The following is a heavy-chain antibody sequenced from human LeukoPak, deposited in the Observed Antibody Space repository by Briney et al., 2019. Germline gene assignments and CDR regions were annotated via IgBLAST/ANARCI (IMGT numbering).Heavy chain of an antibody. V-gene: IGHV4-38-2*02. CDR3: ARDSMIVVVTPRSGAFDI. Sequence: SETLSLTCTVSGYSISSGYYWGWIRQPPGKGLGWIGSIYHSGSTYYNPCLKSRVTISVDASKNQFSLKMSSVTAADTAVYYCARDSMIVVVTPRSGAFDIWGQGTMVTVSS. CDR2: IYHSGST. CDR1: GYSISSGYY. J-gene: IGHJ3*02. D-gene: IGHD3-22*01.